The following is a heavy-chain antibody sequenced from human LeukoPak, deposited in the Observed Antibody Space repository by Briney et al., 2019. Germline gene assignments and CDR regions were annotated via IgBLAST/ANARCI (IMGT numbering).Heavy chain of an antibody. CDR2: ISSPSSYI. CDR1: GLTFSSYS. Sequence: GGSLRLSCAASGLTFSSYSMNWVRQAPGKGLEWVASISSPSSYIYYADSVKGRFTISRDNAKNSLYLQMNSLRAEDTAVYYCARDISVAATGDYFDYWGQGTLVTVSS. J-gene: IGHJ4*02. D-gene: IGHD2-15*01. CDR3: ARDISVAATGDYFDY. V-gene: IGHV3-21*01.